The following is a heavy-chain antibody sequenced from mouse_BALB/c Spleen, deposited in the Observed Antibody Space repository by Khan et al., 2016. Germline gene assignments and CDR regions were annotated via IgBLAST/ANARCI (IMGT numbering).Heavy chain of an antibody. CDR2: ISYSGST. D-gene: IGHD1-1*01. J-gene: IGHJ2*01. CDR1: GYSITSDYA. Sequence: EVQLQESGPGLVKPSQSLSLTCTVTGYSITSDYAWNWIRQFPGNKLEWMGYISYSGSTSYNPSLKSRISITRDTSKNQFFLQLNSVTTEDTATYYCARDYYSSSYFDYWGQGTTLTVSS. CDR3: ARDYYSSSYFDY. V-gene: IGHV3-2*02.